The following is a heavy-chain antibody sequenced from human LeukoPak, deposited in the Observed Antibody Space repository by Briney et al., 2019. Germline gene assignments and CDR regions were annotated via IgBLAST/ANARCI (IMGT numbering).Heavy chain of an antibody. CDR1: GFTVSSNY. CDR3: AKSESGSYSGDFDY. J-gene: IGHJ4*02. Sequence: GGSLRLSCAASGFTVSSNYMSWVRQAPGKGLEWVSVIYSGGSTYYADSVKGRFTISRDNSKNTLYLQMNSLRAEDTAVYYCAKSESGSYSGDFDYWGQGTLVTVSS. D-gene: IGHD3-10*01. V-gene: IGHV3-53*01. CDR2: IYSGGST.